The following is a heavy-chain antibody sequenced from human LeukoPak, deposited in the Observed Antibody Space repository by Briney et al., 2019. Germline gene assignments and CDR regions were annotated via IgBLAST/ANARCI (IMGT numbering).Heavy chain of an antibody. V-gene: IGHV3-73*01. J-gene: IGHJ3*02. CDR3: TRHNYDRSGYGAFDI. CDR2: IRSKTNNYAT. CDR1: GFTFSSYT. D-gene: IGHD3-22*01. Sequence: PGGSLRLSCAASGFTFSSYTMSWVRQAPGKGLEWVGHIRSKTNNYATADAASVKGRFTFSRDDSKNTAYIQMNSLKTEDTAVYYCTRHNYDRSGYGAFDIWGQGTMVTVSS.